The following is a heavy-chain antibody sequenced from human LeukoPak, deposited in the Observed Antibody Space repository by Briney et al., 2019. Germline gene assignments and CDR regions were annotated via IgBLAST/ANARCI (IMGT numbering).Heavy chain of an antibody. CDR1: GGTFTSYY. CDR2: INPSGGST. CDR3: ARARMVVVVPAARGGMDV. J-gene: IGHJ6*02. Sequence: GASVKVSCKASGGTFTSYYMHWVRQAPGQGLEWMGIINPSGGSTSYAQKFQGRVTMTRDTSTSTVYMELSSLRSEDTAVYYCARARMVVVVPAARGGMDVWGQGTTVTVSS. V-gene: IGHV1-46*01. D-gene: IGHD2-2*01.